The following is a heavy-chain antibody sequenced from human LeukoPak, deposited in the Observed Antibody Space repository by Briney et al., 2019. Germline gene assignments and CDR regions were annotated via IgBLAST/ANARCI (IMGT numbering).Heavy chain of an antibody. CDR2: INSDGSST. CDR1: GFTFSSYW. D-gene: IGHD1-26*01. V-gene: IGHV3-74*01. Sequence: PGGSLRLSCAASGFTFSSYWMHWVRQAPGKGLVWVSRINSDGSSTSYADSVKGRFTISRDNAKNTLYLQMNSLRAEDTAVYYCAREDEVGIYYYYYTDVWGEGTTVTVSS. CDR3: AREDEVGIYYYYYTDV. J-gene: IGHJ6*03.